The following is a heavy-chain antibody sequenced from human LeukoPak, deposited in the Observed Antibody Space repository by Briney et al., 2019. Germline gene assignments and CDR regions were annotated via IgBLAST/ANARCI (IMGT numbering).Heavy chain of an antibody. CDR2: ISSSGSTI. Sequence: GGSLRLSCAASGFTFCDYYMSWMRQAPGKGREWVSYISSSGSTIYYADSVKGRFTISRDNAKDSLYLQMNSLRAEDTGVYYCAELGITMIGGVWGKGTTVTISS. V-gene: IGHV3-11*04. CDR3: AELGITMIGGV. J-gene: IGHJ6*04. CDR1: GFTFCDYY. D-gene: IGHD3-10*02.